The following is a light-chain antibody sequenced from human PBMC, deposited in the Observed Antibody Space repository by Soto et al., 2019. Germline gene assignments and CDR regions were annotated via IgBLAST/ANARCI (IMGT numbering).Light chain of an antibody. CDR1: PSVTNF. J-gene: IGKJ5*01. CDR3: QQRNVWPPVT. CDR2: GAF. Sequence: EIVFTQSPATLSLSPGERATLSCRASPSVTNFLAWYQQKPGQAPRLIMYGAFNRANGIPARFSGSGSGTDFTLTISSLEPEDSAAYYCQQRNVWPPVTFGQGTRLEIK. V-gene: IGKV3-11*01.